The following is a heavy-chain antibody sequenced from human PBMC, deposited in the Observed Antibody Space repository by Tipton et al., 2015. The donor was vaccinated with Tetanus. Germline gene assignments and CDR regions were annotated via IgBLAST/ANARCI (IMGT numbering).Heavy chain of an antibody. J-gene: IGHJ4*02. CDR1: GFSFSSYA. CDR3: AKTGRDYDY. CDR2: INPGGSEG. Sequence: GSLRLSCAASGFSFSSYAMSWVRQAPGKGLEWVANINPGGSEGYYVDSVKGRFTISRDNTKNSLFLQMNSLRVEDTAIYYCAKTGRDYDYWGQGTLVTVSS. V-gene: IGHV3-7*01. D-gene: IGHD1-26*01.